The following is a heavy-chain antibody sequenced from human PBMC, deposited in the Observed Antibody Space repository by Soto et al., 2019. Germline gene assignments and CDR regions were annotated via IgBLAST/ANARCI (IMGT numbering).Heavy chain of an antibody. D-gene: IGHD2-15*01. V-gene: IGHV1-46*01. CDR1: GYTFTSYY. CDR2: INPSGGST. Sequence: QVQLVQSGAEVKEPGASVKVSCKASGYTFTSYYLHWVRQAPGQGLEWMGIINPSGGSTTFAQKSEARVPMTGDTSTSTVYMELSSLRSEATAVYYCARVGCSGGSCYAVDYWGQGTLVTVSS. J-gene: IGHJ4*02. CDR3: ARVGCSGGSCYAVDY.